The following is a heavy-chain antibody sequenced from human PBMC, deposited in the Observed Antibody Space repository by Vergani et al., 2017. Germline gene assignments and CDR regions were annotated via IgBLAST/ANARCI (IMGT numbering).Heavy chain of an antibody. J-gene: IGHJ6*02. CDR2: ISSSSSYI. CDR3: ARDKWSSTGMDV. V-gene: IGHV3-21*01. D-gene: IGHD2-15*01. Sequence: EVQLVETGGGLIQPGGSLRLSCAASGFTVSSNYMSWVRQAPGKGLEWVSSISSSSSYIYYADSVKGRFTISRDNAKNSLYLQMNSLRAEDTAVYYCARDKWSSTGMDVWGQGTTVTVSS. CDR1: GFTVSSNY.